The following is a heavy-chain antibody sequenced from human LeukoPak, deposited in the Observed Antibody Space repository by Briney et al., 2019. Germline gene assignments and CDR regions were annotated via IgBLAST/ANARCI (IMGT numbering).Heavy chain of an antibody. CDR1: GGSLSGYY. J-gene: IGHJ4*02. CDR3: ARHTHYGFWSGYYFDY. D-gene: IGHD3-3*01. Sequence: SETLSLTCAVYGGSLSGYYLSWIRQPPGKGVEGIGEINHSGSTNYNPSPKSRVTISVDTSKNQFSLKLSSATAGDTAVYYCARHTHYGFWSGYYFDYWGQGTLVTVSS. V-gene: IGHV4-34*01. CDR2: INHSGST.